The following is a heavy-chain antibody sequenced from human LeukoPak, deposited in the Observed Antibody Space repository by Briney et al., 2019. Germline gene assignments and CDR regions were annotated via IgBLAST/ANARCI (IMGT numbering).Heavy chain of an antibody. Sequence: GASVKVSCKASGYTFTGYYMHWVRQAPGQGLEWMGRINANSGGTNYAQKFQGWVTMTRDTSISTVYMELSRLKSDDTAVYYCARSGPSSSWYFWFDPWGQGTLVTVSS. V-gene: IGHV1-2*04. CDR2: INANSGGT. J-gene: IGHJ5*02. CDR3: ARSGPSSSWYFWFDP. D-gene: IGHD6-13*01. CDR1: GYTFTGYY.